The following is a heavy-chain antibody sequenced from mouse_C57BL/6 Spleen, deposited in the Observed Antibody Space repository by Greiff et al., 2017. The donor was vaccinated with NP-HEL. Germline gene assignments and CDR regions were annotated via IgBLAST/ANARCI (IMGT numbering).Heavy chain of an antibody. D-gene: IGHD1-1*01. V-gene: IGHV5-16*01. CDR3: ARDTDYGSSYGYFDY. CDR1: GFTFSDYY. Sequence: EVQRVESEGGLVQPGSSMKLSCTASGFTFSDYYMAWVRQVPEKGLEWVANINYDGSSTYYLDSLKSRFIISRDNAKNILYLQMSSLKSEDTATYYCARDTDYGSSYGYFDYWGQGTTLTVSS. CDR2: INYDGSST. J-gene: IGHJ2*01.